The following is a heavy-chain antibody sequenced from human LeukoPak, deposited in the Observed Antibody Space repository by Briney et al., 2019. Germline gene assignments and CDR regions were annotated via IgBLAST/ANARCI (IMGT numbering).Heavy chain of an antibody. J-gene: IGHJ4*02. Sequence: SETLSLTCTVSGGSISSGSYYWSWIRQPAGKGLGWIGRIYTSGSTNYNPSLKSRVTISVDTSKNQFSLKLSSVTAADTAVYYCAREIYPATFDYWGQGTLVTVSS. CDR2: IYTSGST. V-gene: IGHV4-61*02. CDR1: GGSISSGSYY. D-gene: IGHD2-15*01. CDR3: AREIYPATFDY.